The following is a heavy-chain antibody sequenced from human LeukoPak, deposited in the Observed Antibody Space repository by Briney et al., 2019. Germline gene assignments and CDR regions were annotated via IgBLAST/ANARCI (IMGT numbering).Heavy chain of an antibody. J-gene: IGHJ6*02. CDR3: ARGHYGLDV. D-gene: IGHD3-10*01. Sequence: GGSLRLSCVASGFTLSDHYISWIRQPPGRGLEWVSYTSGSGGDIYFADSVKGRFTVYRDNARNLEYLQMGSLRAEDTAVYYCARGHYGLDVWGQGTTVTVSS. V-gene: IGHV3-11*01. CDR2: TSGSGGDI. CDR1: GFTLSDHY.